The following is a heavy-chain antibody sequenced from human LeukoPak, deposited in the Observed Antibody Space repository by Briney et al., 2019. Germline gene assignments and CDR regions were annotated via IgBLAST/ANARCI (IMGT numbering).Heavy chain of an antibody. V-gene: IGHV4-31*03. J-gene: IGHJ4*02. Sequence: PSETLSLTCTVSGGSISSGGYYWSWIRQHPGKGLEWIGYIYYSGSTYYDPSLKSRVTISVDTSKNQFSLKLSSVTAADTAVYYCARARIAADYYFDYWGQGTLVTVSS. D-gene: IGHD6-13*01. CDR1: GGSISSGGYY. CDR3: ARARIAADYYFDY. CDR2: IYYSGST.